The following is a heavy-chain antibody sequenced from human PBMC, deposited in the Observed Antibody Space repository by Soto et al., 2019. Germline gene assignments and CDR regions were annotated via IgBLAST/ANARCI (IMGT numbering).Heavy chain of an antibody. CDR1: GASIYSGGYF. V-gene: IGHV4-30-4*01. CDR3: SRTLFGWGIWFDP. CDR2: IHNSGSP. Sequence: SETLSLTCSVSGASIYSGGYFWSWIRQSPGKGLEWIGHIHNSGSPYNNPSLNSRVTISADTSMNQFSLALTSVTAADTAMYYCSRTLFGWGIWFDPWGQGTLVTVSS. J-gene: IGHJ5*02. D-gene: IGHD3-10*02.